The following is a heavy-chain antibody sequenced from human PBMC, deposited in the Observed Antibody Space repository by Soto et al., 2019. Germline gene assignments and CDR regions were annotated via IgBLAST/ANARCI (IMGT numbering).Heavy chain of an antibody. J-gene: IGHJ5*02. CDR1: GGSISGYY. D-gene: IGHD4-4*01. CDR3: ARTVTTLYNWFDP. Sequence: QVQLRESGPGLVKPSETLSLTCTVSGGSISGYYWSWIRQSPEKGLEWIGHVYYSGSTKYNPSLKSRVTISVDTSKNQFSLNLRSVTTADTAVYYCARTVTTLYNWFDPWGQGILVTVSS. CDR2: VYYSGST. V-gene: IGHV4-59*08.